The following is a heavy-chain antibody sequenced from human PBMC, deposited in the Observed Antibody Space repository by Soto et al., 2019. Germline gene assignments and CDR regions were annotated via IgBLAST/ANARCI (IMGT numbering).Heavy chain of an antibody. V-gene: IGHV3-23*01. CDR3: AKERITIFGVFSYGMDV. J-gene: IGHJ6*02. CDR2: ISGSGGST. CDR1: GFTFSSYA. Sequence: PGGSLRLSCAASGFTFSSYAMSWVRQAPGKGLEWVSAISGSGGSTYYADSVKGRFTISRDNSKNTLYLQMNSLRAEDTAVYYCAKERITIFGVFSYGMDVWGQGTTVTVSS. D-gene: IGHD3-3*01.